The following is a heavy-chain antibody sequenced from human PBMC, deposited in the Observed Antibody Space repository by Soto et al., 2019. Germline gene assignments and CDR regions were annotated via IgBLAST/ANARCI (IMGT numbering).Heavy chain of an antibody. D-gene: IGHD4-17*01. Sequence: GGSLRLSCAASAFTFGDAWMSWVRQAAGKGLKWVGRIKSKAAGGTTDYAAAVKGRFTISRDDSKNTLYLQMNSLKIEDTAVYYCTTVFPYGDSVRDYWGQGTLVTVSS. CDR2: IKSKAAGGTT. V-gene: IGHV3-15*01. CDR3: TTVFPYGDSVRDY. CDR1: AFTFGDAW. J-gene: IGHJ4*02.